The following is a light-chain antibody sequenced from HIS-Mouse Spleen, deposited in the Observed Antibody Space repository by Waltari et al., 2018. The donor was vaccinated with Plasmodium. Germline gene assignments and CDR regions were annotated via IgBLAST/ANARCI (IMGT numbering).Light chain of an antibody. CDR1: QGISSY. CDR3: QQYYSYPYT. V-gene: IGKV1-8*01. J-gene: IGKJ2*01. CDR2: AAS. Sequence: AIRMTQSPSSFSASTGDRVTITCRARQGISSYLAWYQQKPGKAPKLLIYAASTLQSGVPSRFSGSGSGTDFTLTSSCLQSEDFATYYCQQYYSYPYTFGQGTKLEIK.